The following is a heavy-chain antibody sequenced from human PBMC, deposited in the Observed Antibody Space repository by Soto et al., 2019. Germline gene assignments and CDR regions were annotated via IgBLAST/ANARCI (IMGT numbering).Heavy chain of an antibody. CDR2: ISSSSSTI. V-gene: IGHV3-48*02. CDR3: ARDLGNYYGSGELPYYYYYGMDV. J-gene: IGHJ6*02. Sequence: GRSLRLSCAASGFTFSSYSMNWVRQAPGKGLEWVSYISSSSSTIYYADSVKGRFTISRDNAKNSLYLQMNSLRDEDTAVYYCARDLGNYYGSGELPYYYYYGMDVWGQGTTVTVSS. D-gene: IGHD3-10*01. CDR1: GFTFSSYS.